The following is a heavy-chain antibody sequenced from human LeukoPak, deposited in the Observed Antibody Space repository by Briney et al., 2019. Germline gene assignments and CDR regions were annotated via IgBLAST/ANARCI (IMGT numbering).Heavy chain of an antibody. V-gene: IGHV4-31*03. CDR1: GGSISSGGYY. J-gene: IGHJ4*02. CDR2: IYYSGST. D-gene: IGHD6-13*01. Sequence: PSETLSLTCTVSGGSISSGGYYWSWIRQHPGKGLEWIGYIYYSGSTYYNPSLKSRVTISVDTSKNQFSLKLSSVTAADTAVYYCARGLIPPGYSSRWVGQPPFFDYWGQGTLVTVSS. CDR3: ARGLIPPGYSSRWVGQPPFFDY.